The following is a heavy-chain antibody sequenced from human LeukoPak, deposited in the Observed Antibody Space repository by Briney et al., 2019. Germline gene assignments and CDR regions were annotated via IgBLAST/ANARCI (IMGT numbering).Heavy chain of an antibody. V-gene: IGHV1-18*01. D-gene: IGHD3-22*01. CDR3: ARDPSGDYDSSGYYYLDY. Sequence: ASVKVSCKXSGYTFTSYGISWVRQAPGQGLEWMGWISAYNGNTNYAQKLQGRVTMTTDTSTSTAYMEMRSLRSDDTAVYYCARDPSGDYDSSGYYYLDYWGQGTLVTVSS. CDR1: GYTFTSYG. J-gene: IGHJ4*02. CDR2: ISAYNGNT.